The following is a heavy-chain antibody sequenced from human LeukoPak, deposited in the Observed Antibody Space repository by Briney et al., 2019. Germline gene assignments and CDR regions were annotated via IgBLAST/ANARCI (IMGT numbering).Heavy chain of an antibody. CDR2: IYYSGST. CDR3: ARGVTLSVAHTGGRDTCPFDY. D-gene: IGHD6-19*01. Sequence: PSETLSLTCTVSGGSISSSSYYWGWIRQPPGKGLEWIGSIYYSGSTYYNPSLKSRVTISVDTSKNQFSLKLSSVTAADTAVYYCARGVTLSVAHTGGRDTCPFDYWGQGTLVTVS. V-gene: IGHV4-39*01. CDR1: GGSISSSSYY. J-gene: IGHJ4*02.